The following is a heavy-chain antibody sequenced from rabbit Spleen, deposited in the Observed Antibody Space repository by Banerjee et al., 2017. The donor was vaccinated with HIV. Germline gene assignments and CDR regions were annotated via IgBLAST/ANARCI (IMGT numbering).Heavy chain of an antibody. CDR3: ARGVDWGGYAARLVL. Sequence: QEQLEESGGDLVKPGASLTLTCTASGFTFSRYWMTWVRQAPGKGLEWIGCIYAGDGSTYYANWAKGRFTISRSTSLNTVTLQMTSLTVADTATYFCARGVDWGGYAARLVLWSPGTLVTVS. D-gene: IGHD6-1*01. CDR1: GFTFSRYW. V-gene: IGHV1S47*01. CDR2: IYAGDGST. J-gene: IGHJ3*01.